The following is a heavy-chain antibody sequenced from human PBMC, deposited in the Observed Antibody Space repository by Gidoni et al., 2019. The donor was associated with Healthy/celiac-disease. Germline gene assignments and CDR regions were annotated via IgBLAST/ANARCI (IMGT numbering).Heavy chain of an antibody. J-gene: IGHJ6*02. CDR1: GYTFTGHY. D-gene: IGHD2-21*02. CDR2: INPNSGGT. CDR3: ARDSAVVTPNYYYYYGMDV. V-gene: IGHV1-2*04. Sequence: QVQLVQSWADVKKPGASVKVSCKASGYTFTGHYLHWVRQAPGQGLEWMGWINPNSGGTNYAQKFQGWGTMTRDTSISTAYMELSRLRSDDTAVYYCARDSAVVTPNYYYYYGMDVWGQGTTVTVSS.